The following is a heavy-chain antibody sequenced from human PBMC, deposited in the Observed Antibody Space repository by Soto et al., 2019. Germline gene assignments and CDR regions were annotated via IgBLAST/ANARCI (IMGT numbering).Heavy chain of an antibody. J-gene: IGHJ4*02. Sequence: GGSLRLSCAASGFTYSTYTIHWVRQAPGKGLEWVAVISYDGNNKFYADSVKGRFTISRDSTKQTLYLQMNSLRPDDTAMYYCARDGVSSTEYPWNYGTYFDNWGQGALVTVSS. CDR3: ARDGVSSTEYPWNYGTYFDN. D-gene: IGHD1-7*01. V-gene: IGHV3-30-3*01. CDR2: ISYDGNNK. CDR1: GFTYSTYT.